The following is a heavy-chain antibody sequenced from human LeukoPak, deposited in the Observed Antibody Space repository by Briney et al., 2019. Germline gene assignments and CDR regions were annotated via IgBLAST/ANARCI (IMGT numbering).Heavy chain of an antibody. J-gene: IGHJ4*02. V-gene: IGHV4-34*01. CDR3: AREADYYDSSGYHGGHFDY. CDR1: GGSFSGYN. D-gene: IGHD3-22*01. Sequence: SETLSLTCAVYGGSFSGYNWSWIRQPPGKGLEWIGEINHSGGTNYNPSFKSRVTISVDTSMNQFSLKLSSVTAADTAVYYCAREADYYDSSGYHGGHFDYWGQGTLVTVSS. CDR2: INHSGGT.